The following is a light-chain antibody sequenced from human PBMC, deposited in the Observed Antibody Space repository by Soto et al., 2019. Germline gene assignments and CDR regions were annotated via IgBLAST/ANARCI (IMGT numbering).Light chain of an antibody. V-gene: IGKV1-5*01. CDR3: QQHNSSPWT. CDR1: QSIGDW. Sequence: DIQMTQSPSTLSAAVGDRVIITCRASQSIGDWLAWYQQKPGKAPKVLIYDVSRLESGVPSRFSGSGSGTEFTLTISSLQPDDFATYYCQQHNSSPWTFGQGTKVDIK. CDR2: DVS. J-gene: IGKJ1*01.